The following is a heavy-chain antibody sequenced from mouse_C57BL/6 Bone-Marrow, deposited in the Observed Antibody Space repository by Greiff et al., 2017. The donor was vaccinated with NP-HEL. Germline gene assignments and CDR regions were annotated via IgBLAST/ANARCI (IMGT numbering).Heavy chain of an antibody. CDR3: ARHEVYYDYDWFAY. Sequence: QVHVKQSGAELVKPGASVKLSCKASGYTFTEYPIHWVKQRSGQGLEWIGWFYPGSGSIKYNEKFKDKATLTADKSSSTVYMELSRLTSEDSAVYFGARHEVYYDYDWFAYWGQGTLVTVSA. V-gene: IGHV1-62-2*01. CDR2: FYPGSGSI. CDR1: GYTFTEYP. J-gene: IGHJ3*01. D-gene: IGHD2-4*01.